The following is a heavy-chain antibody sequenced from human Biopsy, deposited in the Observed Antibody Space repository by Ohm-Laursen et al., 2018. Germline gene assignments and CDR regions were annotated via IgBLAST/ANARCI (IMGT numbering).Heavy chain of an antibody. J-gene: IGHJ3*02. D-gene: IGHD1-1*01. CDR1: GFSFSSYG. Sequence: RSLRLSCAASGFSFSSYGMHWVRQAPGKGLEWVAVLWYDGTNKYYADSVKGRFTISRDNSKNTLYLQMNSLRAEGTAMYYCARPTNARAGGAPFDIWGQGTMVTVSS. V-gene: IGHV3-33*01. CDR2: LWYDGTNK. CDR3: ARPTNARAGGAPFDI.